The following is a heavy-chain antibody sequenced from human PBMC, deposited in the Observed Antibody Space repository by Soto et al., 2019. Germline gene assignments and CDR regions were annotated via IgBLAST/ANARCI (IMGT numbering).Heavy chain of an antibody. J-gene: IGHJ3*02. D-gene: IGHD2-15*01. CDR2: IFHTGGT. CDR1: ASSISSAYF. V-gene: IGHV4-38-2*01. Sequence: SETLSLTCAVSASSISSAYFWGWIRQPPGKGLEWIATIFHTGGTYYNPSLKSRVTISVDTSNNQFSLRLNSVTATDTALYFCARTWLAGGTPADAFDIWGQGTMVTVS. CDR3: ARTWLAGGTPADAFDI.